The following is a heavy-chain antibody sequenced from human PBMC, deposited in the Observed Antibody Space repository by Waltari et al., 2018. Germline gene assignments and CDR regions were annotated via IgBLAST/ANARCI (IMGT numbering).Heavy chain of an antibody. Sequence: EVQLVESGGGLVKPGGSLRLSCAASGFTFSNAWLSWVRQAPGKGLEWVGRVKSKTDGGTTDYAEPVKGRFTISRDDSNNTLYLQMSSLKTEDTAGYYCTTDHGGSYGDWGQGTLVTVSS. J-gene: IGHJ4*02. CDR1: GFTFSNAW. CDR3: TTDHGGSYGD. CDR2: VKSKTDGGTT. V-gene: IGHV3-15*01. D-gene: IGHD1-26*01.